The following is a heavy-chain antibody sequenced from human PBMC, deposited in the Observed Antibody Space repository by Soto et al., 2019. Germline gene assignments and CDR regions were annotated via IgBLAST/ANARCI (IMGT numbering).Heavy chain of an antibody. CDR1: GGSISSSNW. CDR2: IYYSGST. CDR3: ARAGGLGAVAVDY. D-gene: IGHD6-19*01. J-gene: IGHJ4*02. Sequence: PSETLSLTCAVSGGSISSSNWWSWIRQPPGKGLEWIGYIYYSGSTNYNPSLKSRVTISVDTSKNQFSLKLSSVTAADTAVYYCARAGGLGAVAVDYWGQGTLVTVSS. V-gene: IGHV4-61*05.